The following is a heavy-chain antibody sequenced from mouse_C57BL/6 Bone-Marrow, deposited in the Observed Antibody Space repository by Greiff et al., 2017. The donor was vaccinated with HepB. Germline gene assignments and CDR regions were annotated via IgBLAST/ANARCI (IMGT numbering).Heavy chain of an antibody. Sequence: VQLQQPGAELVKPGASVKMSCKASGYTFTSYWITWVKQRPGQGLEWIGDIYHGSGSTNYNEKFKSKATLTVDTSSSTAYMQLSSLTSEDSAVYYCARDDGYFLYYFDYWGQGTALTVSS. D-gene: IGHD2-3*01. CDR2: IYHGSGST. J-gene: IGHJ2*01. V-gene: IGHV1-55*01. CDR3: ARDDGYFLYYFDY. CDR1: GYTFTSYW.